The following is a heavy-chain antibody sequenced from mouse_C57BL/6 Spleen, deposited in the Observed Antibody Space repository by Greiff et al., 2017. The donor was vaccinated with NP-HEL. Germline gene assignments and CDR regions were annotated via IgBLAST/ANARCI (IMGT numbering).Heavy chain of an antibody. J-gene: IGHJ4*01. V-gene: IGHV1-82*01. CDR2: IYPGDGDT. Sequence: VQLQQSGPELVKPGASVKISCKASGYAFSSSWMNWVKQRPGKGLEWIGRIYPGDGDTNYNGKFKGKATLTADKSSSTAYMQLSSLTSEDSAVYFCAQTGGNYAYYAMDYWGQGTSVTVSS. CDR3: AQTGGNYAYYAMDY. D-gene: IGHD2-1*01. CDR1: GYAFSSSW.